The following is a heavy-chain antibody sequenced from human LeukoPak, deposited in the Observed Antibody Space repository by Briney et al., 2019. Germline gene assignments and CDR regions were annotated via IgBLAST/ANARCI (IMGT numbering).Heavy chain of an antibody. CDR1: GDSVSSNSAA. J-gene: IGHJ4*02. Sequence: SQTLSLTCAISGDSVSSNSAAWNWIRQSPSRGLEWLGRTYYRSKWYNDYAVSVKSRITINPDTSKNQFSLQLNSVTPEDTAVDYCARGSFTMVRGVYITFYFWGQGTLVTVSS. D-gene: IGHD3-10*01. CDR3: ARGSFTMVRGVYITFYF. V-gene: IGHV6-1*01. CDR2: TYYRSKWYN.